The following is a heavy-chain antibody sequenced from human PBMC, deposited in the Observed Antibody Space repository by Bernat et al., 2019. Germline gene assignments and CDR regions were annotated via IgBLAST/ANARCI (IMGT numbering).Heavy chain of an antibody. D-gene: IGHD3-10*01. V-gene: IGHV3-33*01. Sequence: QVQLVESGGGVVQPGRSLRLSCAASGFTFSSYGMHWVRQAPGKGLEWVAVIWYDGSNKYYADSVKGRFTISRDNSKNTLYLQMNSLRAEDTAVYYCARGVSDYDGAGSYYNGGDCWGQGTLVTVSS. CDR2: IWYDGSNK. CDR3: ARGVSDYDGAGSYYNGGDC. CDR1: GFTFSSYG. J-gene: IGHJ4*02.